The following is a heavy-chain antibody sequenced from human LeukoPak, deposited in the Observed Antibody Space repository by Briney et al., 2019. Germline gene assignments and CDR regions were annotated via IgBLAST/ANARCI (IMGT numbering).Heavy chain of an antibody. D-gene: IGHD3-10*01. CDR1: GFTFSSYA. Sequence: GSLRLSCAASGFTFSSYAMSWVRQAPGKGLEWVSAISGSGGSTYYADSVRGRFTISRDNSKNMLYLQMNSLRAEDTAVYYCAKAGGITTALGFDYWGQGTLVTVSS. CDR3: AKAGGITTALGFDY. J-gene: IGHJ4*02. CDR2: ISGSGGST. V-gene: IGHV3-23*01.